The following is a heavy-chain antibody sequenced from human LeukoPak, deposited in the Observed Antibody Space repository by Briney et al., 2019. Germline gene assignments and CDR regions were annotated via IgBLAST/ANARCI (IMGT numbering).Heavy chain of an antibody. J-gene: IGHJ6*02. V-gene: IGHV1-69*01. D-gene: IGHD3-9*01. CDR3: ARLPLTGYSRGYYYGMDV. CDR1: GGTFSRYA. CDR2: IIPIFGTA. Sequence: SVKVSCKASGGTFSRYAISWVRQAPGQRLEWMGGIIPIFGTANHAQKFQGRVTITADESTSTAYMELSSLRSEDTAVYYCARLPLTGYSRGYYYGMDVWGQGTTVTVSS.